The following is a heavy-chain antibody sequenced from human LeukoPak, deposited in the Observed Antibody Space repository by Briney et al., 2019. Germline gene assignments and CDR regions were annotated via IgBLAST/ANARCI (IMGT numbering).Heavy chain of an antibody. J-gene: IGHJ6*03. V-gene: IGHV3-23*01. D-gene: IGHD1-26*01. CDR2: ISADSATT. CDR1: GFNFGSYS. Sequence: GGSLRLSCAASGFNFGSYSMTWVRQAPGKGLEWVSVISADSATTFYADSVKGRFTISRDNAKNTVFLQMSSLRAEDTAVYYCARVRATADYYYYYYMDVWGKGTTVTVSS. CDR3: ARVRATADYYYYYYMDV.